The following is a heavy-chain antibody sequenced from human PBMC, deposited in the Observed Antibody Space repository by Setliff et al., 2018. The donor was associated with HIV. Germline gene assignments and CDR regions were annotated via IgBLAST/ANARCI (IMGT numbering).Heavy chain of an antibody. J-gene: IGHJ2*01. D-gene: IGHD1-26*01. CDR2: IYYSGST. CDR1: GGSIRSSSYY. CDR3: ARAAYSGTYLWEPATDL. V-gene: IGHV4-39*07. Sequence: LSLTCTVSGGSIRSSSYYWGWIRQPPGKGLEWIGSIYYSGSTYYNPSLKSRITISADTSKNQLSLNLSSVTAADTAVYYCARAAYSGTYLWEPATDLWGRGTLVTVSS.